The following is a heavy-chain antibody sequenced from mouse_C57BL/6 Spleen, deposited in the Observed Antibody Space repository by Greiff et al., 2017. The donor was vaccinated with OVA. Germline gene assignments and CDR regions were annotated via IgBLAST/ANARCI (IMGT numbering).Heavy chain of an antibody. J-gene: IGHJ4*01. V-gene: IGHV14-2*01. CDR1: GFNIKDYY. CDR2: IDPEDGET. Sequence: EVQLVESGAELVKPGASVKLSCTASGFNIKDYYMHWVKQRTEQGLEWIGRIDPEDGETKYAPKFQGKATITADTSSNTAYLQLSSLTSEDTAVYYCASPTYGSSYYYAMDYWGQGTSVTVSS. CDR3: ASPTYGSSYYYAMDY. D-gene: IGHD1-1*01.